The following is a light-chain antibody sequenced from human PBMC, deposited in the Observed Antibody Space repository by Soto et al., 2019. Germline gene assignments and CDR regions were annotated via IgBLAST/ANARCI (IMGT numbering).Light chain of an antibody. CDR1: QSVRPW. J-gene: IGKJ2*02. CDR2: TAS. CDR3: QQYRSAST. V-gene: IGKV1-5*03. Sequence: DIQMTQSPSTLSAFVGGRVTITCRASQSVRPWLAWYQQKPGKAPRLLNSTASTLESGVPSRFSGSGSGTEFTLSISSLQPADCATYYCQQYRSASTFGKGTKLEIK.